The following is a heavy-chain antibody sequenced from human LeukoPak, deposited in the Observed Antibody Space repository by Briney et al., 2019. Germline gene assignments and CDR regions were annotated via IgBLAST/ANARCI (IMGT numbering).Heavy chain of an antibody. CDR3: ARVGPLRLFDY. J-gene: IGHJ4*02. D-gene: IGHD4-17*01. CDR1: GYTFTNYG. V-gene: IGHV1-18*01. Sequence: ASVKVSCKVSGYTFTNYGITWVRQAPGQGLEWMGWISTYNGNTKYARKLQGRVTMTTDTSTSTAYMELRTLRSDDTAVYYCARVGPLRLFDYCGQGMLVTVSS. CDR2: ISTYNGNT.